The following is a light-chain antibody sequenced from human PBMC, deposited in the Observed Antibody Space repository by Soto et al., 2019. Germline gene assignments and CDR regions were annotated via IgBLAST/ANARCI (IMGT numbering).Light chain of an antibody. CDR2: EVT. CDR1: SSDVGTYKY. CDR3: SSYAGSNNFV. J-gene: IGLJ1*01. V-gene: IGLV2-8*01. Sequence: QSVLTQPPSASGSPGQSVTISCTGTSSDVGTYKYVSWYQQHPGKAPKLMIYEVTKRPSGVPDRFSGSKSGNTASLTVSGLQAEDEADYYCSSYAGSNNFVFGTRTKVTVL.